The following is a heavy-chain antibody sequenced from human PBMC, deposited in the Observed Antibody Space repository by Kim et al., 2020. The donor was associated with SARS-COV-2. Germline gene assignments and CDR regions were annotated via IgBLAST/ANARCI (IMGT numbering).Heavy chain of an antibody. Sequence: SETLSLTCAVYGGSFSGYYWSWIRQPPGKGLEWIGEINHSGSTNYNPSLKSRVTISVDTSKNQFSLKLSSVTAADTAVYYCARFLGSSGYQSRIAYYFDYWGQGTLITVSS. CDR2: INHSGST. V-gene: IGHV4-34*01. CDR3: ARFLGSSGYQSRIAYYFDY. J-gene: IGHJ4*02. CDR1: GGSFSGYY. D-gene: IGHD3-22*01.